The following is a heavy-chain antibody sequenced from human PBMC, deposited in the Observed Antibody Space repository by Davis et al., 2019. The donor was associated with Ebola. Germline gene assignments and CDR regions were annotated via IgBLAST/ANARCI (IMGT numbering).Heavy chain of an antibody. J-gene: IGHJ6*02. Sequence: KVSCKGSGYSFTSYWISWVRQMPGKGLEWMGRIDPSDSYTNYSPSFQGHVTISADKSISTAYLQWSSLKASDTAMYYCASNPRHYYYGMDVWGQGTTVTVSS. CDR2: IDPSDSYT. CDR1: GYSFTSYW. CDR3: ASNPRHYYYGMDV. V-gene: IGHV5-10-1*01.